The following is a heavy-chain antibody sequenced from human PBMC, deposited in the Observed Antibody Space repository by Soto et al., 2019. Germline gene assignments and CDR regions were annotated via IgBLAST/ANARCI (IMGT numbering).Heavy chain of an antibody. CDR2: IKSKTDGGTT. CDR1: GFTFSNAW. D-gene: IGHD3-22*01. Sequence: PGGSLRLSCAASGFTFSNAWMSWVRQAPGKGLEWVGRIKSKTDGGTTDYAAPVKGRFTISRDDSKNTLYLQMNSLKTEDTAVYYCTTTPPYYYDSSGYGYWGQGTLVTVLL. CDR3: TTTPPYYYDSSGYGY. V-gene: IGHV3-15*01. J-gene: IGHJ4*02.